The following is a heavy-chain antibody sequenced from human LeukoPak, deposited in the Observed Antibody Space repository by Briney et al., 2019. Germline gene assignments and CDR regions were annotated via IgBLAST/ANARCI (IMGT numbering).Heavy chain of an antibody. V-gene: IGHV3-21*01. Sequence: GGSLRLSCAASGFTFSSYSMNWVRQAPGKGLESVSSISSSSSYIYYADSVKGRFTISRDNAKNSLYLQMNSLRAEDTAVYHCARDIAVYYDSSGYFFGGQGTLVTVSS. D-gene: IGHD3-22*01. J-gene: IGHJ4*02. CDR2: ISSSSSYI. CDR3: ARDIAVYYDSSGYFF. CDR1: GFTFSSYS.